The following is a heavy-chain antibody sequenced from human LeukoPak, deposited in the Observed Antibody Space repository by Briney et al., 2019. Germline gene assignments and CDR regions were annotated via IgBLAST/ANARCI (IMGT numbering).Heavy chain of an antibody. CDR2: IYHSGST. CDR3: AREYCSGGSCYSTYFDY. CDR1: GYSISSGYY. Sequence: PSETLSLTCTVSGYSISSGYYWGWIRQPPGKGLEWIGSIYHSGSTYYNPSLKSRVTISVDTSKNQFSLKLSSVTAADTAVYYCAREYCSGGSCYSTYFDYWGQGTLVTVSS. J-gene: IGHJ4*02. V-gene: IGHV4-38-2*02. D-gene: IGHD2-15*01.